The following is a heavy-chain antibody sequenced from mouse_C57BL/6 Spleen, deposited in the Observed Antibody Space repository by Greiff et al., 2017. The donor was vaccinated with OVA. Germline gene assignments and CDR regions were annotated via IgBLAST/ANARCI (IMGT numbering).Heavy chain of an antibody. CDR3: AKIYYGNYVYAMDY. V-gene: IGHV5-9*01. D-gene: IGHD2-1*01. Sequence: EVKLVESGGGLVKPGGSLKLSCAASGFTFRSYTMSWVRQTPEKRLEWVATISGGGGNTYYPDSVKGRFTISRDNAKNTLYLQMSSLRSEDTALYYCAKIYYGNYVYAMDYWGQGTSVTVSS. CDR1: GFTFRSYT. J-gene: IGHJ4*01. CDR2: ISGGGGNT.